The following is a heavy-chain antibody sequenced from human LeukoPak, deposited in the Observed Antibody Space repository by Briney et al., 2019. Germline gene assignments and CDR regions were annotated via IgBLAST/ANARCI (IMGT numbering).Heavy chain of an antibody. D-gene: IGHD6-19*01. Sequence: ASVKVSCKASGYTFTSYAMHWVHQAPGQRLEWMGWINAGNGNTKYSQKFQGRVTITRDTSASTAYMELSSLRSEDTAVYYCARGYRIAVAGDQPYFDYWGQGTLVTVSS. V-gene: IGHV1-3*01. CDR2: INAGNGNT. CDR1: GYTFTSYA. J-gene: IGHJ4*02. CDR3: ARGYRIAVAGDQPYFDY.